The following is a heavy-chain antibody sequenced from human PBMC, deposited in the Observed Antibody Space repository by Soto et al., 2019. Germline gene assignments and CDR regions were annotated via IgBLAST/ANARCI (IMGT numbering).Heavy chain of an antibody. Sequence: SETLSLTCTVSGGSISGYYWSWIRQPPGKGLEWIGYIYYSGSTNYNPSLKSRVTISVDTSKNQFSLKLSSVTAADTAVYYCARSLGDYYFDYWGQGTLVTVSS. D-gene: IGHD2-21*02. CDR2: IYYSGST. V-gene: IGHV4-59*01. J-gene: IGHJ4*02. CDR1: GGSISGYY. CDR3: ARSLGDYYFDY.